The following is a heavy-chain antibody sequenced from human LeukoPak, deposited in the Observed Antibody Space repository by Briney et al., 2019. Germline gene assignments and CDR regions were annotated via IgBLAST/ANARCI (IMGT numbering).Heavy chain of an antibody. CDR1: GGSISSGGYY. Sequence: SQTLSLTCTVSGGSISSGGYYWSWLRQQPGRGREWIGYIYYSGSTYYNPSLKSRVTIPVDTSKNQFSLKLSSVTAADTAVYYCAVYDFWSGYYIDYWGQGTLVTVSS. CDR3: AVYDFWSGYYIDY. D-gene: IGHD3-3*01. CDR2: IYYSGST. J-gene: IGHJ4*02. V-gene: IGHV4-31*03.